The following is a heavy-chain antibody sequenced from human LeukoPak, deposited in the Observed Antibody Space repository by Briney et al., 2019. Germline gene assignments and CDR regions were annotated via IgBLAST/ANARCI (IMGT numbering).Heavy chain of an antibody. CDR3: ARGSDLYYYDSSGQYDY. CDR2: INHSGST. V-gene: IGHV4-34*01. Sequence: SETLSLTCTVSGGSISSYYWSWIRQPPGKGLEWIGEINHSGSTNYNPSLKSRVTISVDTSKNQFSLKLSSVTAADTAVYYCARGSDLYYYDSSGQYDYWGQGTLVTVSS. CDR1: GGSISSYY. J-gene: IGHJ4*02. D-gene: IGHD3-22*01.